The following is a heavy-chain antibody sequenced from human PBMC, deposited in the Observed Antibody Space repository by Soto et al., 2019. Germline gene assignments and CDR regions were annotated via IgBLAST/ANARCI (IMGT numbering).Heavy chain of an antibody. CDR2: IIPILGIA. CDR1: GGTFSSYT. J-gene: IGHJ2*01. CDR3: ARSLLRSLVGLDFGP. Sequence: QVQLVQSGAEVKKPGSSVKVSCKASGGTFSSYTISWVRQAPGQGLEWMGRIIPILGIANYAQKFQGRVTNTGGKITSTAHMGLSSLRSEGTAVYFWARSLLRSLVGLDFGPWGRGTLVTVSS. D-gene: IGHD1-26*01. V-gene: IGHV1-69*02.